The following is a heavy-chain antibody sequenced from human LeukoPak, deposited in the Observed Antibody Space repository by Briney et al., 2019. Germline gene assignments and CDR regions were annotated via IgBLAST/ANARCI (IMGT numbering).Heavy chain of an antibody. J-gene: IGHJ5*02. Sequence: GASVKVSCKASGYTFTGYYIHWVRQAPGQGLAWMGWINPNTGGRNYAQNFQGRVTLTRDTSISTAYMDLSSLRSDDTAVYYCARGFQLPHVLEDWLDPWGQGTLVTVSS. CDR2: INPNTGGR. CDR3: ARGFQLPHVLEDWLDP. V-gene: IGHV1-2*02. D-gene: IGHD2-2*01. CDR1: GYTFTGYY.